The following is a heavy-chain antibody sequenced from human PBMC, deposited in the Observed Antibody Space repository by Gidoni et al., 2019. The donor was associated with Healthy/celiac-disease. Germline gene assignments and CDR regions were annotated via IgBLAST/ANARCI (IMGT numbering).Heavy chain of an antibody. Sequence: EVQLVESGGGLVQPGGSLKLPCAASGFTSSGSAMHWVRQASGQGLAWVGRIRSKANIYATAYAASVKGRFTISRDDSKNTAYLQMNSLKTEDTAVYYCTITSHWPGGWFDPWGQGTLVTVSS. V-gene: IGHV3-73*01. D-gene: IGHD2-2*01. CDR2: IRSKANIYAT. CDR3: TITSHWPGGWFDP. CDR1: GFTSSGSA. J-gene: IGHJ5*02.